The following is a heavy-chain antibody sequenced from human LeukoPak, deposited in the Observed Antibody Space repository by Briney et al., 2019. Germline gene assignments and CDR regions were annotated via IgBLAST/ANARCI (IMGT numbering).Heavy chain of an antibody. D-gene: IGHD6-19*01. J-gene: IGHJ3*02. CDR2: ISWNSGSI. CDR1: GFTFDDYS. V-gene: IGHV3-9*01. CDR3: AKGRAVAGTRDAFDI. Sequence: GGSLRLSCEASGFTFDDYSMHWVRQAPGKGLEWVSGISWNSGSIGYADSVKGRFTISRDNAKNSLYLQMNSLRAEDTALYYCAKGRAVAGTRDAFDIWGQGTMVTVSS.